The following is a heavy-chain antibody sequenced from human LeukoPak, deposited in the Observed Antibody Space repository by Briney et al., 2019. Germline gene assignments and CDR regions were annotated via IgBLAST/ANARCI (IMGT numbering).Heavy chain of an antibody. D-gene: IGHD2/OR15-2a*01. J-gene: IGHJ4*02. Sequence: SETLSLTCTVSGGSISSSSYSWGWIRQPPGKGLEWIGSIYSSGSTYYNPSLKSRVTISVDTSKNQFSLKLSSVTAADTAVYYCARSPSKLSYPTLDYWGQGTVVTVSS. CDR3: ARSPSKLSYPTLDY. V-gene: IGHV4-39*01. CDR2: IYSSGST. CDR1: GGSISSSSYS.